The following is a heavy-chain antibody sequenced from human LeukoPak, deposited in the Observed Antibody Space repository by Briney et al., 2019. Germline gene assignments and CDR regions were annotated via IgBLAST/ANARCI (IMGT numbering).Heavy chain of an antibody. J-gene: IGHJ5*02. CDR2: IKQDGSEK. CDR1: GFAVSNVY. D-gene: IGHD2-2*01. Sequence: RPGGSLRLSCAASGFAVSNVYMTWVRQAPGKGLEWVANIKQDGSEKNYVDSVKGRFTISRDNAKNSLDLQMSSLRAEDTAIYYCARGCSSTSCSGWFDPWGQGTLVTVSS. V-gene: IGHV3-7*01. CDR3: ARGCSSTSCSGWFDP.